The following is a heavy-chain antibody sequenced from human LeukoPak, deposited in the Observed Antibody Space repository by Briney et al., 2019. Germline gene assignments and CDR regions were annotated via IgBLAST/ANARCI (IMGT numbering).Heavy chain of an antibody. CDR3: ARDIRGSGNYGWFDP. J-gene: IGHJ5*02. CDR2: ISGSGGST. D-gene: IGHD3-10*01. V-gene: IGHV3-23*01. Sequence: GGSLRLSCAASGFTFSSYSMDWVRQAPGKGLEWVSAISGSGGSTYYADSVKGRFTISRDNSKNTLYLQMNSLRAEDTAIYSCARDIRGSGNYGWFDPWGQGTLVTVSS. CDR1: GFTFSSYS.